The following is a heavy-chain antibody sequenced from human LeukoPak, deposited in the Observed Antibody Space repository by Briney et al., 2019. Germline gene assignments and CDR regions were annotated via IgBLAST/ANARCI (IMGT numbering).Heavy chain of an antibody. J-gene: IGHJ4*02. Sequence: GGSLRLSRAASGFTFSSYWMHWVRQAPGKGLVWVSRINSDGSSTSYADSVKGRFTISRDNAKNTLYLQMNSLRAEDTAVYYCARDWEAERSGSSEFDYWGQGTLVTVSS. CDR1: GFTFSSYW. CDR2: INSDGSST. D-gene: IGHD1-26*01. CDR3: ARDWEAERSGSSEFDY. V-gene: IGHV3-74*01.